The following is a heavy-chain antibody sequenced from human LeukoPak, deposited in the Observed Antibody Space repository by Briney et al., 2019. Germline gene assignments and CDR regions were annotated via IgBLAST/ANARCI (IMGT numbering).Heavy chain of an antibody. D-gene: IGHD3-22*01. CDR3: AREHSGYYGGGTDI. CDR1: GFTFSSYG. CDR2: IRYDGSNK. V-gene: IGHV3-30*02. J-gene: IGHJ3*02. Sequence: GGSLRLSCAASGFTFSSYGMHWVRQAPGKGLEWVAFIRYDGSNKYYADSVKGRFTISRDNAKNSLYLQMNSLRAEDTAVYYCAREHSGYYGGGTDIWGQGTMVTVSS.